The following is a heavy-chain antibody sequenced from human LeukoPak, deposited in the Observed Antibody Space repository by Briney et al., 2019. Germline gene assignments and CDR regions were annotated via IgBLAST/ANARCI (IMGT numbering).Heavy chain of an antibody. D-gene: IGHD3-22*01. J-gene: IGHJ3*02. CDR3: AKDRLSSSGYYYDAFDI. Sequence: GGSLRLSCAASGFTFSTYNMNWVRQTPGKGLEWVSSISSGSRYIYYADSVKGRFTISRDNSKNTLYLQMNSLRAEDTAVYYCAKDRLSSSGYYYDAFDIWGQGTMVTVSS. CDR2: ISSGSRYI. CDR1: GFTFSTYN. V-gene: IGHV3-21*04.